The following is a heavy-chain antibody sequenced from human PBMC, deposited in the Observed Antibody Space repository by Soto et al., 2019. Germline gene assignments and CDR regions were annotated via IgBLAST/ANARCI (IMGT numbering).Heavy chain of an antibody. Sequence: SETLSLTCTVSGASISSYYWSWIRQPPGKGLEWIGYIYYSGSTNYNPSLKSRVTISVDTSKNQFSLKVSSVTATDTAIYYCARLSTASGNWALDYWGQGTLVTVSS. CDR2: IYYSGST. J-gene: IGHJ4*02. D-gene: IGHD6-13*01. CDR1: GASISSYY. V-gene: IGHV4-59*01. CDR3: ARLSTASGNWALDY.